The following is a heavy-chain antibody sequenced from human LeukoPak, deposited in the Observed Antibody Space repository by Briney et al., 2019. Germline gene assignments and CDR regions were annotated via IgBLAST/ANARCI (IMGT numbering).Heavy chain of an antibody. CDR3: ATLVGGIAVAGIRN. CDR2: IDPSDSYT. V-gene: IGHV5-10-1*01. J-gene: IGHJ4*02. Sequence: PGESLQISCQGSGSRFTSYWISWVRQMPGKGLEWMGRIDPSDSYTNYSPSFQGHVTISADKSISTAYLQWSSLKASDTAMYYCATLVGGIAVAGIRNWGQGTLVTVSS. CDR1: GSRFTSYW. D-gene: IGHD6-19*01.